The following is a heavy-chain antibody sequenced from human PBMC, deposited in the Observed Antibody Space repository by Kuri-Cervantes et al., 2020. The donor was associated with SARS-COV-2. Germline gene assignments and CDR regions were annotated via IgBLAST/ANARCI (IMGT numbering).Heavy chain of an antibody. CDR1: GSSVSSGSYY. CDR3: ARHDYGDPLTYYYGTDV. CDR2: IYYNGST. Sequence: SETLSLTCTVSGSSVSSGSYYWSWIRQPPGRGLEWIGYIYYNGSTNYNPSLKSRVTISVDTSKNQFSLKLSSVTAADTAMYYCARHDYGDPLTYYYGTDVWGQGTTVTVSS. D-gene: IGHD4-17*01. J-gene: IGHJ6*02. V-gene: IGHV4-61*01.